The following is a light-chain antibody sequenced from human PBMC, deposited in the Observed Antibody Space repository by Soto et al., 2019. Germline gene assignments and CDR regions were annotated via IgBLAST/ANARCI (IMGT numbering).Light chain of an antibody. CDR2: TDN. J-gene: IGLJ2*01. CDR1: NSNVGSNT. V-gene: IGLV1-44*01. CDR3: AAWDDGLRAVV. Sequence: QSVLTQPPSVSGTPGQRITISCSGSNSNVGSNTVNWYQQLPGAAPKLLMYTDNQRPSRVPDRFSGSKSGTAASLAISGLLSEHEAEYYCAAWDDGLRAVVFGGGTKVTVL.